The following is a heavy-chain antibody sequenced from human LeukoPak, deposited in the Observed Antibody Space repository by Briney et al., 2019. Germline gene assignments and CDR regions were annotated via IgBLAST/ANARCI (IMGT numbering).Heavy chain of an antibody. CDR2: IIPIFGTA. V-gene: IGHV1-69*05. D-gene: IGHD3-3*01. CDR3: ARGFKTYYDFWSGLVWFDP. J-gene: IGHJ5*02. CDR1: GGTFSSYA. Sequence: SVKVSCKASGGTFSSYASSWVRQAPGQGLEWMGGIIPIFGTANYAQKFQGRVTMTRNTSISTAYMELSSLRSEDTAVYYCARGFKTYYDFWSGLVWFDPWGQGTLVTVSS.